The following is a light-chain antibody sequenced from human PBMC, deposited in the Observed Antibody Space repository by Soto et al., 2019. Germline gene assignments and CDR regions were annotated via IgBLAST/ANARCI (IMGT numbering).Light chain of an antibody. CDR1: QTVRNNY. V-gene: IGKV3-20*01. J-gene: IGKJ4*01. CDR2: DAS. Sequence: EIVLTQSPGTLSLSPGERATLSCRASQTVRNNYLAWYQQKPGQAPRLLIYDASTRATGIPARFSGSGSGTDFTFTISSLQPEDIATYYCQQYDNLPLTFGGGTKGDIK. CDR3: QQYDNLPLT.